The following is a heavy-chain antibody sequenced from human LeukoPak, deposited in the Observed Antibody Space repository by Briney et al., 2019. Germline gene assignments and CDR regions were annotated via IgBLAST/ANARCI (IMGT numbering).Heavy chain of an antibody. J-gene: IGHJ4*02. V-gene: IGHV3-30*04. Sequence: GRALRLSCAASGFTFNNYAMHWVRQAPGKGLEWVAVISYDGSNKYYAYSVKGRFTISRDNSKNTLYLQMNSLRAEDTAVYYCVEAHIAAAGNRGYWGQGTLVTVSS. D-gene: IGHD6-13*01. CDR3: VEAHIAAAGNRGY. CDR2: ISYDGSNK. CDR1: GFTFNNYA.